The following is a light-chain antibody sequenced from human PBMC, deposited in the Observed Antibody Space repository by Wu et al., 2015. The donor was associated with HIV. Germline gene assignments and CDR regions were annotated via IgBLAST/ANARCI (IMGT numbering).Light chain of an antibody. J-gene: IGKJ4*01. Sequence: EIVMTQSPATLSVSPGERVTLSCRASQSVSTNLAWYQQKPGQAPRLLMYGAFTRVAGIPDRFSGSGSGTEFTLTISSLQSEDLAVYYCQHYNNLPLTFGGGTKV. CDR3: QHYNNLPLT. V-gene: IGKV3-15*01. CDR2: GAF. CDR1: QSVSTN.